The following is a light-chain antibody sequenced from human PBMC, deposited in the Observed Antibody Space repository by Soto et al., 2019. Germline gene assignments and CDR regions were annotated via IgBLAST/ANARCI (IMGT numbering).Light chain of an antibody. CDR3: QQTNGSPLT. CDR1: QSISNF. CDR2: SAS. V-gene: IGKV1-39*01. Sequence: MQMTQSPSSLSASVGDRVTITCRASQSISNFLNWYQQRPGKAPKLLIYSASSLQSGVPSRFSGSGSGTDFSLAISSLQPEDFAPHYCQQTNGSPLTFGGGTKVEIK. J-gene: IGKJ4*01.